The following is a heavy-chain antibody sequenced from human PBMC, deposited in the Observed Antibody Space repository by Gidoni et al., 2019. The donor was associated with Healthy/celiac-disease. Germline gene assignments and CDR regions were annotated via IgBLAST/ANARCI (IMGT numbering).Heavy chain of an antibody. Sequence: QVQLVESGGGVVQPGRSLRLSCAASGFTFSSYGMHWVRQAPGKGLEWVAVIWYDGSNKYYADSVKGRFTISRDNSKNTLYLQMNSLRAEDTAVYYCARDLREYSSSCPWFDPWGQGTLVTVSS. CDR3: ARDLREYSSSCPWFDP. J-gene: IGHJ5*02. CDR1: GFTFSSYG. D-gene: IGHD6-6*01. CDR2: IWYDGSNK. V-gene: IGHV3-33*01.